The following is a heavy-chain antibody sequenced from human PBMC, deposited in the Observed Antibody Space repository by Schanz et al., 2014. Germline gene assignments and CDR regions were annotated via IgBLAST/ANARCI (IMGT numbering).Heavy chain of an antibody. Sequence: QVHLVQSGAEVKRPGSSVTVSCKASEYTFTSYSITWVRQAPGQWLEWMGWINTGSGDAKYSQNFQGRVTITRDTSASTAYMELSSLRSEDTAVYSCARGIGGYGANNYFDYWGQGTLVTVSS. D-gene: IGHD5-12*01. J-gene: IGHJ4*02. CDR2: INTGSGDA. CDR3: ARGIGGYGANNYFDY. CDR1: EYTFTSYS. V-gene: IGHV1-3*04.